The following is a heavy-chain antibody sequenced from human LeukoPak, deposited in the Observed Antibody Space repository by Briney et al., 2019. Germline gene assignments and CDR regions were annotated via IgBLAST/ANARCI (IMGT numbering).Heavy chain of an antibody. CDR2: IIPIFVIT. J-gene: IGHJ5*02. V-gene: IGHV1-69*04. CDR3: ARQDCTNGVCYWGWFDP. CDR1: GGTFSSYA. D-gene: IGHD2-8*01. Sequence: SVKVSCKASGGTFSSYAISWVRQAPGQGLEWMGRIIPIFVITNYAQKFRGRVTITADKSTSTAHMELSSLRSEDTAVYYCARQDCTNGVCYWGWFDPWGQGTLVTVSS.